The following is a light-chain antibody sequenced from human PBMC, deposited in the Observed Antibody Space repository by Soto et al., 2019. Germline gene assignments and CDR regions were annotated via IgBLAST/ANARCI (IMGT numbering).Light chain of an antibody. CDR3: QQYGSSRRLN. J-gene: IGKJ4*01. CDR2: DTS. Sequence: EIVLTQSPATLSLSPGERATLSCRSSQSVSTYLGWSQQKPGQAPRLLIYDTSSMATGIPDRFSGSGSGTDFTLTISRLEPEDFAVYYCQQYGSSRRLNFGGGTKVDIK. V-gene: IGKV3-20*01. CDR1: QSVSTY.